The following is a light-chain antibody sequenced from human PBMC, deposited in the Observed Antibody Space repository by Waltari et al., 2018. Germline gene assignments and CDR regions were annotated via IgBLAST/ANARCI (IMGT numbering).Light chain of an antibody. CDR2: KTS. V-gene: IGKV1-5*03. Sequence: SKLTQSAFSLPASVGDRVTLTCRASQSVSRWLAWYQQKPGQAPKLLIYKTSTLESGVPSMFSGSGSGTEFSLTISSLQPDDFATYYCQHYSTYSWTFGQGTQLEIK. CDR1: QSVSRW. J-gene: IGKJ1*01. CDR3: QHYSTYSWT.